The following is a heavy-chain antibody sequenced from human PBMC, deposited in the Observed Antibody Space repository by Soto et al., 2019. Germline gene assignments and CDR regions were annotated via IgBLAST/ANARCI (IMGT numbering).Heavy chain of an antibody. CDR3: ARAWAITIFGVVIIQGGDYYYMDV. CDR2: IKQDGSEK. V-gene: IGHV3-7*01. CDR1: EFTVSSYW. D-gene: IGHD3-3*01. Sequence: PGGSLRLSCVASEFTVSSYWMSWVRQAPGKGLEWVANIKQDGSEKYYVDSVKGRFTTSRDNAKNSLYLHMDSLRADDTAVYYCARAWAITIFGVVIIQGGDYYYMDVWGKGTTVTVSS. J-gene: IGHJ6*03.